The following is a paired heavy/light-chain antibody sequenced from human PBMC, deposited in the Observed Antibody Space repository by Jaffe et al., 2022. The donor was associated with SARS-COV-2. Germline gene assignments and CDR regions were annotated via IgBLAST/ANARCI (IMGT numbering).Heavy chain of an antibody. D-gene: IGHD6-19*01. CDR1: GFILNNAW. CDR3: TTYTSGYSRD. V-gene: IGHV3-15*01. Sequence: EVQLVESGGGLVKPGESLRLSCAASGFILNNAWMSWVRQAPGRGLEWVGRIKSKTDGGTPDYAAPVKGRFTISRDDSQNTLFLQMNSLKTEDTAVYYCTTYTSGYSRDWGQGTLVIVSS. J-gene: IGHJ4*02. CDR2: IKSKTDGGTP.
Light chain of an antibody. CDR2: EVS. Sequence: QSALTQPPSASGSPGQSVTISCTGTSSDVGGYNYVSWYQQHPGKAPKLMISEVSKRPSGVPDRFSGSKSGNTASLTVSGLQAEDEADYYCSSYAGSNIVVFGGGTKLTVL. V-gene: IGLV2-8*01. CDR1: SSDVGGYNY. J-gene: IGLJ2*01. CDR3: SSYAGSNIVV.